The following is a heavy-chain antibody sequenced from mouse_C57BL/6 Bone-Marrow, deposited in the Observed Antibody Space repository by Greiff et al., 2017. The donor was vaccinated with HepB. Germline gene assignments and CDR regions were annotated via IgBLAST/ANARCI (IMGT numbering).Heavy chain of an antibody. CDR1: GFTFSSYA. D-gene: IGHD2-3*01. V-gene: IGHV5-9-1*02. J-gene: IGHJ1*03. CDR2: ISSGGDYI. CDR3: TRGDGYPWYFDV. Sequence: EVQGVESGEGLVKPGGSLKLSCAASGFTFSSYAMSWVRQTPEKRLEWVAYISSGGDYIYYADTVKGRFTISRDNARNTLYLQMSSLKSEDTAMYYCTRGDGYPWYFDVWGTGTTVTVSA.